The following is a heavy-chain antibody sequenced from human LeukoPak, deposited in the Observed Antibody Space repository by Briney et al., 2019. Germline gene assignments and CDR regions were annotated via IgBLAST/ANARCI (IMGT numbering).Heavy chain of an antibody. J-gene: IGHJ6*02. V-gene: IGHV3-74*01. CDR1: GFTFTSYW. CDR2: VNSDGSST. CDR3: ARGRYYGMDV. Sequence: GGSLRLSSAASGFTFTSYWMHWVRQAPGKGLVWVSRVNSDGSSTTYADSVKGRFTISRDNAKNTQYLQMNSLRAEDTAVYYCARGRYYGMDVWGQGTTVTVSS.